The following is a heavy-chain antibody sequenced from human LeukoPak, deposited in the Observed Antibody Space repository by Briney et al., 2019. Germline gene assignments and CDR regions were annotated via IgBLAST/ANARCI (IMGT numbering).Heavy chain of an antibody. J-gene: IGHJ3*02. CDR3: AREMAHYYDSSGYPDAFDI. V-gene: IGHV3-74*01. CDR1: GFTFSSYW. D-gene: IGHD3-22*01. Sequence: GGSLRLSCAASGFTFSSYWMHWVRQAPGKGLVWVSRINSDGSSTSYADSVKGRFTISRDNAKNTLYLQMNSLRAEDTAVYYCAREMAHYYDSSGYPDAFDIWGQGTMVTVSS. CDR2: INSDGSST.